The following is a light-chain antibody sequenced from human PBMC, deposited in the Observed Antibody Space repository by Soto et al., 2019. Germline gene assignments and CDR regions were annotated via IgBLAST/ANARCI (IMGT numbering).Light chain of an antibody. CDR1: QSFIGSY. Sequence: EIVLTQSPGALSLSPGERATLSCRASQSFIGSYLAWYQQKPGQAPRLLIYGASSRATGIPDRFSGSGSGTDFTLTISRLEPEEFVVYYCQHYGSSPQSFGQGTKVDIK. CDR2: GAS. V-gene: IGKV3-20*01. CDR3: QHYGSSPQS. J-gene: IGKJ1*01.